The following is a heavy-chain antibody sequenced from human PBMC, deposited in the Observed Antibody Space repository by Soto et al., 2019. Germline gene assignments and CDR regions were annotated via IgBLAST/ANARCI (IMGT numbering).Heavy chain of an antibody. Sequence: LSLSCRVFGVPISSRCFYWIWIRPPPGKGLEWIGYLYLSGNTDDNPSLKSRVTITVDTSKKPFSLRLTSVTVADTAVYYCAGLGNDSSGYPTWFGPWGQRILVTVS. CDR1: GVPISSRCFY. D-gene: IGHD3-22*01. CDR2: LYLSGNT. CDR3: AGLGNDSSGYPTWFGP. J-gene: IGHJ5*02. V-gene: IGHV4-31*03.